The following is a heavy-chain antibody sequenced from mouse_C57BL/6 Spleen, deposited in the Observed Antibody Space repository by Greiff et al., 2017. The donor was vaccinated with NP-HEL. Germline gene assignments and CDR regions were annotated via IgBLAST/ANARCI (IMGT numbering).Heavy chain of an antibody. CDR2: IYPGSGNT. J-gene: IGHJ4*01. V-gene: IGHV1-66*01. D-gene: IGHD2-3*01. Sequence: QVQLQQSGPELVKPGASVKISCKASGYSFTSYYIHWVKQRPGQGLVWIGWIYPGSGNTKYNEKFKGKATLTADTSSSTAYMQLSSLTSEDSAVYYCARGGDGYYYAMDYWGQGTSVTVSS. CDR3: ARGGDGYYYAMDY. CDR1: GYSFTSYY.